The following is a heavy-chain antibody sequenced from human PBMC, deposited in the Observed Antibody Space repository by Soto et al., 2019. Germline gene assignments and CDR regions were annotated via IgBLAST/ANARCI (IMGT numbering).Heavy chain of an antibody. CDR1: GGSISSYY. Sequence: QVQLQESGPGLVKPSETLSLTCSVSGGSISSYYWSWIRQPPGKGLEWIGYIFYSGRSGSTNYNPSLKSRVTISVATSKNQCSLKLSSVTAADTAVYYCARTALGWFDPWGQGTLVTVSS. CDR2: IFYSGRSGST. V-gene: IGHV4-59*01. J-gene: IGHJ5*02. CDR3: ARTALGWFDP. D-gene: IGHD2-21*02.